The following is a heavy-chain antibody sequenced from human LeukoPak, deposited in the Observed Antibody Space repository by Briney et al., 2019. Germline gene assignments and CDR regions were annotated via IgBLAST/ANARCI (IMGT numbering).Heavy chain of an antibody. D-gene: IGHD4-17*01. CDR3: AKAMSTVMGGTDY. J-gene: IGHJ4*02. Sequence: TGGSLKLSCAASGFTFNSYAVSWVRQASGKGLEWVSTVTGSGSATYYADSVKGRFIISRDNSKNTLYLQMNSLRADDTALYYCAKAMSTVMGGTDYWGQGTLVTVSS. CDR2: VTGSGSAT. CDR1: GFTFNSYA. V-gene: IGHV3-23*01.